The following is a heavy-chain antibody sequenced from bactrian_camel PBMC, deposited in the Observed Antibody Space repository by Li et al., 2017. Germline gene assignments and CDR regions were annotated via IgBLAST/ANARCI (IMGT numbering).Heavy chain of an antibody. CDR1: EATKC. D-gene: IGHD2*01. J-gene: IGHJ6*01. CDR2: LALAGGST. CDR3: AAGPGIEACWLLRNRDFRD. V-gene: IGHV3S60*01. Sequence: HVQLVESGGGSVQPGGSLRLSCAASEATKCMAWFRQAPGKEREGFAYLALAGGSTWTDASVAGRFTISKGNARNTVYLQMNSLIPEDTAKYYCAAGPGIEACWLLRNRDFRDWGQGTQVTVS.